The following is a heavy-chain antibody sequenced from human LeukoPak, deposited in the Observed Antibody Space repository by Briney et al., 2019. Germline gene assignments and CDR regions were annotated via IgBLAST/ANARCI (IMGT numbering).Heavy chain of an antibody. CDR2: IYYSGST. J-gene: IGHJ5*02. V-gene: IGHV4-59*01. CDR1: GGSISSYY. CDR3: ATETGSSIAARPKPWRGLDNWFDP. Sequence: SETLSLTCTVSGGSISSYYWSWIRQPPGKGLEWIGYIYYSGSTNYSPSLKSRVSISVDTSKNQFSLKLSSVTAADTAVYYCATETGSSIAARPKPWRGLDNWFDPWGQGTLVTVSS. D-gene: IGHD6-6*01.